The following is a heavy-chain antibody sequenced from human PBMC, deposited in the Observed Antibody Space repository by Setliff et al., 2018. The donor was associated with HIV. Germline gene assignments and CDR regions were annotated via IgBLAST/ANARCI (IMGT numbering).Heavy chain of an antibody. CDR2: MNPNSGNT. Sequence: ASVKVSCKASGYTFTSYDINWVRQATGQGLEWMGWMNPNSGNTGYAQKFQGRVTITRNTSISTAYMELSSLRSDDTAVYYCARYDFWSGHRYYYMDVWGKGTTVTVSS. J-gene: IGHJ6*03. D-gene: IGHD3-3*01. V-gene: IGHV1-8*03. CDR1: GYTFTSYD. CDR3: ARYDFWSGHRYYYMDV.